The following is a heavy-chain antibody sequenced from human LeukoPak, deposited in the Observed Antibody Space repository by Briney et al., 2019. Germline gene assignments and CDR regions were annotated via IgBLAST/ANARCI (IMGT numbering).Heavy chain of an antibody. Sequence: PSETLSLTCTVSGGPINRSDFFWSWVRQPPGKGLEWIGEIYHSGSTNYNPSLKSRVTISVDKSKNQFSLKLSSVTAADTAVYYCARDHWDSSSWTRYWGQGTLVTVSS. CDR3: ARDHWDSSSWTRY. V-gene: IGHV4-4*02. D-gene: IGHD6-6*01. CDR1: GGPINRSDFF. J-gene: IGHJ4*02. CDR2: IYHSGST.